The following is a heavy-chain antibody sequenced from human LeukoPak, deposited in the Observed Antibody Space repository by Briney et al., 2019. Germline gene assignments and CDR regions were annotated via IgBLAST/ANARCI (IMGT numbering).Heavy chain of an antibody. Sequence: GESLKISCKGSGYSFTSYWIGWVRQMPGKGLEWMGIIYPGDSDTRYSPSFQGQVTISAGKSISTAYLQWSSLKASDTAMYYCARQVVVADPYYYYYMDVWGKGTTVTVSS. D-gene: IGHD5-12*01. CDR3: ARQVVVADPYYYYYMDV. CDR1: GYSFTSYW. CDR2: IYPGDSDT. V-gene: IGHV5-51*01. J-gene: IGHJ6*03.